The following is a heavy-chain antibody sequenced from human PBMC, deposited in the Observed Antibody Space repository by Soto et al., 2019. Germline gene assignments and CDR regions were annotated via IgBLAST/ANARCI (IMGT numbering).Heavy chain of an antibody. Sequence: GGSLRLSCAASGFTFSSYGMHWVRQAPGKGLEWVAVISYDGSNKYYADSVKGRFTISRDNSKNTLYLQMNSLRAEDTAVYYCAKDHRAVLLWFGESPIEAYFDYWGQGTLVTVSS. D-gene: IGHD3-10*01. V-gene: IGHV3-30*18. CDR2: ISYDGSNK. CDR3: AKDHRAVLLWFGESPIEAYFDY. CDR1: GFTFSSYG. J-gene: IGHJ4*02.